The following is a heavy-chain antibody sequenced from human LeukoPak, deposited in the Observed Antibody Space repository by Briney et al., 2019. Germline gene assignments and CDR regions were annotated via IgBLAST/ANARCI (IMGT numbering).Heavy chain of an antibody. CDR1: GGSISSHY. CDR3: ARLRRDSGSY. CDR2: IYYSGST. Sequence: SETLSLTCTVSGGSISSHYWSWSRQPPGKGLEWIGYIYYSGSTNYNPSFKSRVTISVDTSKNQFSLKLSSVTAADTAVYYCARLRRDSGSYWGQGTLVTVSS. J-gene: IGHJ4*02. V-gene: IGHV4-59*11. D-gene: IGHD1-26*01.